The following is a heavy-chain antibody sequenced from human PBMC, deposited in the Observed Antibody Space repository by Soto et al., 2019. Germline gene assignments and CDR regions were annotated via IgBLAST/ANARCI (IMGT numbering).Heavy chain of an antibody. CDR2: ISISGGDK. V-gene: IGHV3-23*01. CDR3: AKEIRPNDY. Sequence: GGALRLSCAVSGLTFSNYAMSWVRQAPGKGLEWVSSISISGGDKNYAGPGKGRFTISRDTSKNKLYLQMHRLKAADTALYYSAKEIRPNDYWGRGTLVTVSS. J-gene: IGHJ4*02. CDR1: GLTFSNYA.